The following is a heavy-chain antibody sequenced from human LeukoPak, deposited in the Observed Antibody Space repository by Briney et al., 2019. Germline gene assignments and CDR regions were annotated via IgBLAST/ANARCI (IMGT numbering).Heavy chain of an antibody. CDR1: GFTFSSYV. D-gene: IGHD2-2*01. V-gene: IGHV3-23*01. Sequence: PGGSLRPSCAASGFTFSSYVMNWVRQAPGKGLEWVSVISGGGGSTYYADSVKGRFTISRDNSKNTLFLQMNSLRAEDTAVYYCAKGGYCSSTSCYVGWFDPWGQGTLVTVSS. CDR2: ISGGGGST. CDR3: AKGGYCSSTSCYVGWFDP. J-gene: IGHJ5*02.